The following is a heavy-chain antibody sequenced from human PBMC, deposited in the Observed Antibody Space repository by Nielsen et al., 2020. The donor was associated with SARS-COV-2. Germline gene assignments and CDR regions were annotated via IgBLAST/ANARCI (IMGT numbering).Heavy chain of an antibody. Sequence: SLKISCAASGFTFDDYAMNWVRQAPGKGLEWVSGIRWNSGTIGYADSVKGRFTISRDNAKNSLYLQMNSLRAEDTALYYCAKDARRDGDSTMVRPKGYNWFDPWGQGTLVTVSS. J-gene: IGHJ5*02. V-gene: IGHV3-9*01. CDR3: AKDARRDGDSTMVRPKGYNWFDP. D-gene: IGHD3-22*01. CDR2: IRWNSGTI. CDR1: GFTFDDYA.